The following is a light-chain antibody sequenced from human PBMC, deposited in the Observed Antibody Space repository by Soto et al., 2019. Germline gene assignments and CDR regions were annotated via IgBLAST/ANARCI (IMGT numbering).Light chain of an antibody. J-gene: IGKJ1*01. Sequence: DIHMTQPPSTLSASVGDRVAITCRASQNIGDLLAWYQLKPGEAPKLLIYKASYLETGVPSRFSGSGSGTEFTFTISSLQPGDLATYYCQHYSAFSVTFGQGTKVDIK. CDR2: KAS. CDR1: QNIGDL. V-gene: IGKV1-5*03. CDR3: QHYSAFSVT.